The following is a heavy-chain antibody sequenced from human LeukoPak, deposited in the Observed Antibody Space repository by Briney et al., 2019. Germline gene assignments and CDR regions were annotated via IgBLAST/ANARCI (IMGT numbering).Heavy chain of an antibody. D-gene: IGHD3-22*01. CDR1: GFTFDDYA. V-gene: IGHV3-9*01. CDR3: ARDRHYYDHSGYYPFDY. Sequence: PGGSLRLSCAASGFTFDDYAMHWVRHAPGKGLEWVSGISWNSGSIGYADSVKGRFTISRDNAKNSLYLQMNSLRTEDTALYYCARDRHYYDHSGYYPFDYWGQGTLVTVSS. J-gene: IGHJ4*02. CDR2: ISWNSGSI.